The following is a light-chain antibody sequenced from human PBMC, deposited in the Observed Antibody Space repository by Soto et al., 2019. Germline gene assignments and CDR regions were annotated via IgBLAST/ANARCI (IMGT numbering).Light chain of an antibody. Sequence: QAVVTQPPSASGTPAQRVTISCSGSSSNIGTNTVNWYRHLPGTAPKLLIYRNNERPSGVPDRFSGSKSGTSASLAISGLQSEDEADYYCAAWDDSLNGYVFGTGTKLTVL. CDR1: SSNIGTNT. J-gene: IGLJ1*01. CDR2: RNN. V-gene: IGLV1-44*01. CDR3: AAWDDSLNGYV.